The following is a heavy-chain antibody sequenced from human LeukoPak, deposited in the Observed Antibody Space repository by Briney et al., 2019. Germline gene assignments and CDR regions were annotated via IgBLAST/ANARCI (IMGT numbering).Heavy chain of an antibody. CDR1: GGTFISYT. CDR3: ASVPGYYGSGSYCDY. V-gene: IGHV1-69*02. Sequence: SVKVSCKASGGTFISYTISWVRQAPGQGLELMGRIIPILGIANYSQKFQGRVTITADKSTITAYLELSSLRSEDTAVYYYASVPGYYGSGSYCDYWGQGALVTVSS. CDR2: IIPILGIA. J-gene: IGHJ4*02. D-gene: IGHD3-10*01.